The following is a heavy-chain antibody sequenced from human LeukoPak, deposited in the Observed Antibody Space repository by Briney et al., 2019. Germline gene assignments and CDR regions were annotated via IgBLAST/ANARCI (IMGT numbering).Heavy chain of an antibody. J-gene: IGHJ3*02. CDR2: TYYRSKWYN. CDR1: GDSVSSNSAV. CDR3: AREGKDYDSSGYYLDAFDI. D-gene: IGHD3-22*01. Sequence: SQTLSLTCAISGDSVSSNSAVWNWIRQSPSRGLEWLGRTYYRSKWYNDYAVSVKSRITINPDTSKNQFSLQLNSVTPEDTAVYYCAREGKDYDSSGYYLDAFDIWGQGTMVTVSS. V-gene: IGHV6-1*01.